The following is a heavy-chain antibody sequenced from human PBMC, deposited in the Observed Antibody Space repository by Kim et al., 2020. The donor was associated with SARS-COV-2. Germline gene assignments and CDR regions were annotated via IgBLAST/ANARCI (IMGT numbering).Heavy chain of an antibody. CDR2: IYPGDSDT. CDR3: SRKKVAAAGENWFDP. Sequence: GESLKISCKASGYSFANHWIGWVRQMPGKGLEWMGMIYPGDSDTRYSPSFQGPVTISADKSTTTTFLQWTSLKASDTAMYYCSRKKVAAAGENWFDPWGQGTLVTVSS. V-gene: IGHV5-51*01. CDR1: GYSFANHW. D-gene: IGHD6-13*01. J-gene: IGHJ5*02.